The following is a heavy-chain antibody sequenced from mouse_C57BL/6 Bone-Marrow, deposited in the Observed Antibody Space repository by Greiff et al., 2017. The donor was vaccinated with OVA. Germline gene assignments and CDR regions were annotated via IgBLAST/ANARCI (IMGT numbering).Heavy chain of an antibody. D-gene: IGHD2-3*01. J-gene: IGHJ3*01. CDR2: IHPNSGST. CDR3: AYDVYYWFAY. CDR1: GYTFTSYW. Sequence: QVQLQQPGAELVKPGASVKLSCKASGYTFTSYWMHWVKQRPGQGLEWIGMIHPNSGSTNYNEKFKSKATLTVDKSSSTAYMQLSSLTSEDSAVYYCAYDVYYWFAYWGQGTLVTVSA. V-gene: IGHV1-64*01.